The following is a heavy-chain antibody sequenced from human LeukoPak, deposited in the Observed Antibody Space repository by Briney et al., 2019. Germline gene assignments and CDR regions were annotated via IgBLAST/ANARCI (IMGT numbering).Heavy chain of an antibody. CDR2: IRSKANSYAT. Sequence: GGSLRLSCAASGFTFSGSAMHCVRQASGKGLEWVGRIRSKANSYATAYAASVKGRFTISRDDSKNTAYLQMNSLKTEDTAVYYCTRHGEDGDYYYYGMDVWGQGTTVTVSS. CDR1: GFTFSGSA. J-gene: IGHJ6*02. CDR3: TRHGEDGDYYYYGMDV. D-gene: IGHD3-10*01. V-gene: IGHV3-73*01.